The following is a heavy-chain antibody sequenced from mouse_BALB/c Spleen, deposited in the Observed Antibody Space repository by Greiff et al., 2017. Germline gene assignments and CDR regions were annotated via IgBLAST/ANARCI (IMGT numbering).Heavy chain of an antibody. CDR3: AREEVRFYYAMDY. Sequence: VQLQQSGPELVKPGASVKMSCKASGYTFTSYYIYWVKQRPGQGLEWIGWIYPGDGSTKYNEKFKGKTTLTADKSSSTAYMLLSSLTSEDSAIYFCAREEVRFYYAMDYWGQGTSVTVSS. J-gene: IGHJ4*01. V-gene: IGHV1S56*01. CDR1: GYTFTSYY. CDR2: IYPGDGST.